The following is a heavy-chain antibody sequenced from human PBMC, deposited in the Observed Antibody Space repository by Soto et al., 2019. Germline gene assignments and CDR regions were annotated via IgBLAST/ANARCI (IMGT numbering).Heavy chain of an antibody. D-gene: IGHD1-26*01. Sequence: EVQLVESGGGVLRPGGSLRRSCAAAGFTFDDYGMSWARQAPGKGLEGVSGVDWHGGSTGYADSVKGRFTISRDNAKNSLYLQMNSLRAEDTAFYYCVRGASLNFDYWGQGTLVTVSS. V-gene: IGHV3-20*04. CDR1: GFTFDDYG. CDR3: VRGASLNFDY. CDR2: VDWHGGST. J-gene: IGHJ4*02.